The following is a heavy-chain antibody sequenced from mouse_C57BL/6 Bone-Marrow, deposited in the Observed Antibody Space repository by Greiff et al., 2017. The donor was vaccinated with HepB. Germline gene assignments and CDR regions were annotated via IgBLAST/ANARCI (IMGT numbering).Heavy chain of an antibody. V-gene: IGHV5-12*01. CDR1: GFTFSDYY. CDR3: AGRVYYKWYFDV. J-gene: IGHJ1*03. Sequence: EVQRVESGGGLVQPGGSLKLSCAASGFTFSDYYMYWVRQTPEKRLEWVAYISSGGGSTYYPDTVKGRFTISRDNAKNTLYLQMSRLKSEDTDLYYCAGRVYYKWYFDVWGKGTTVTVSS. CDR2: ISSGGGST. D-gene: IGHD2-1*01.